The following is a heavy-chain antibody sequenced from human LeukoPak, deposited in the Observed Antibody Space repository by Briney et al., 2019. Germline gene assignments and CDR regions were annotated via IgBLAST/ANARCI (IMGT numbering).Heavy chain of an antibody. CDR2: VYYSGGT. D-gene: IGHD3-3*01. V-gene: IGHV4-59*01. CDR1: GGSISSYY. J-gene: IGHJ4*02. Sequence: PSETLSLTCTVSGGSISSYYWSWIRQPPGKGLEWIGYVYYSGGTNYNPSLKSRVTISVDTSKNQFSLKLSSVTAADTAVYYCARTYYDFWSGYYTGYYFDYWGQGTLVTVSS. CDR3: ARTYYDFWSGYYTGYYFDY.